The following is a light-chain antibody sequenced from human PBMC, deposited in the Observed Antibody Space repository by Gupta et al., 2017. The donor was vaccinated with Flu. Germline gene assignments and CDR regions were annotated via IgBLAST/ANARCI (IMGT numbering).Light chain of an antibody. Sequence: RVTISSTASNSDIGNKYFSWYHQLHATDPNLLIVDMSRRRSGVPARCSCSKAGTTATPHTIGVQTEEEADDYCDSSDNTSNIFVFGGGTKVTVL. CDR1: NSDIGNKY. V-gene: IGLV1-51*01. CDR3: DSSDNTSNIFV. J-gene: IGLJ3*02. CDR2: DMS.